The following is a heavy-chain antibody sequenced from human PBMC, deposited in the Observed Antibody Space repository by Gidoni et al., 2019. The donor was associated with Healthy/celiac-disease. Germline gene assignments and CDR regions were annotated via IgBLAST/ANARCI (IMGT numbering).Heavy chain of an antibody. V-gene: IGHV4-39*01. J-gene: IGHJ4*02. CDR2: IYYSGST. CDR3: ARHARAYGSGSYYKPFDY. D-gene: IGHD3-10*01. Sequence: QLQLQESGPGLVKPSETLSLPCTLSGGSISSSSYYWGWIRQPPGKGLEWIGSIYYSGSTYYNPSLKSRVTISVDTSKNQFSLKLSSVTAADTAVYYCARHARAYGSGSYYKPFDYWGQGTLVTVSS. CDR1: GGSISSSSYY.